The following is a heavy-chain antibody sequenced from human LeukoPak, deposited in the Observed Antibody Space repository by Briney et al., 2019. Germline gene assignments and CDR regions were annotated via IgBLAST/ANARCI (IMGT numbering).Heavy chain of an antibody. CDR3: AREYSSSWDVNWFDP. J-gene: IGHJ5*02. Sequence: PGGSLRLSCAVSGFTFSNYWMNWVRQAPGKGLEWVSSISSSSSYIYYADSVKGRFTISRDNAKNSLYLQMNSLRAEDTAVYYCAREYSSSWDVNWFDPWGQGTLVTVSS. CDR2: ISSSSSYI. CDR1: GFTFSNYW. V-gene: IGHV3-21*01. D-gene: IGHD6-13*01.